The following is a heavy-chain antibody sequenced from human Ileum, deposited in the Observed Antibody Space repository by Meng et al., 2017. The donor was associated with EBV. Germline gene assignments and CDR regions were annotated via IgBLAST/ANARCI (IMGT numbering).Heavy chain of an antibody. CDR2: PYGSDI. CDR1: GGTVRVEVYH. V-gene: IGHV4-61*01. CDR3: AYYRVGRGGVGS. D-gene: IGHD3-16*01. Sequence: VRGLGRPSDPLPPSGAGSGGTVRVEVYHWVWIRKSPGRELDWIGNPYGSDINYSPSFQSRVTISIDTAKNQLFLKLTSGTAADTAMYYCAYYRVGRGGVGSWGQGTLVTVSS. J-gene: IGHJ4*02.